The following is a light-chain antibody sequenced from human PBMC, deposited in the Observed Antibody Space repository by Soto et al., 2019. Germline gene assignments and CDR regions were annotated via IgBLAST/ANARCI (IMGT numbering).Light chain of an antibody. J-gene: IGKJ2*01. CDR3: QQRSNWPPDT. CDR1: QGVSSN. V-gene: IGKV3-11*01. Sequence: EIVLTQSPATLSLSPGEKATLSCRASQGVSSNLAWYQQKPGQAPRLLIYDASNRATGIPARFSGSGSGTDFTLTISSLEPEDFAVYYCQQRSNWPPDTFGQGTKLEIK. CDR2: DAS.